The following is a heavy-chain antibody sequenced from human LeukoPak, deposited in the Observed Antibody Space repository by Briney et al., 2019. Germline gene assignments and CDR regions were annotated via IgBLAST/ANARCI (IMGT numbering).Heavy chain of an antibody. D-gene: IGHD6-13*01. CDR1: GFTFSSYW. V-gene: IGHV3-74*01. J-gene: IGHJ4*02. CDR2: IDTDGSST. Sequence: PGGSLRLSCAASGFTFSSYWMHWVRQAPGKGLVWVSRIDTDGSSTSYADSVKGRFTISRDNAKNTLYLQMSSLRAEDTALYYCILAAAGTEFASWGQGTLVTVSS. CDR3: ILAAAGTEFAS.